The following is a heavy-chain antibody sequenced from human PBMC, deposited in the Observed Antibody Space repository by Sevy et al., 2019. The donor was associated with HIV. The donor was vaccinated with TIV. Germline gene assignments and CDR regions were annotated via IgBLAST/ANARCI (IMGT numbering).Heavy chain of an antibody. CDR2: ISISGSRI. J-gene: IGHJ4*02. CDR3: VRGRAMIIYD. D-gene: IGHD5-12*01. CDR1: GFRFNIYE. V-gene: IGHV3-48*03. Sequence: GGSLRLSCAASGFRFNIYEMNWVRQAPGKGLEWVSYISISGSRIYYADSVKGRFTISRANAKSSRYLQMNSLRAEDTAVYYCVRGRAMIIYDWGQGTLVTVSS.